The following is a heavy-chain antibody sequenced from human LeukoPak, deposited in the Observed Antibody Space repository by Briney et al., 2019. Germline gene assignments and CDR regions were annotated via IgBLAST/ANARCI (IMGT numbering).Heavy chain of an antibody. CDR3: ASEPMLAYCGGDCYSRYYYYMDV. CDR1: GGSFSGYY. D-gene: IGHD2-21*02. V-gene: IGHV4-34*01. Sequence: KPSETLSLTCAVYGGSFSGYYWSWLRQPPGKGLEWIGEINHSGSTNYNPSLKSRVTISVDTSKNQFSLKLSSVTAADTAVYYCASEPMLAYCGGDCYSRYYYYMDVWGKGTTVTISS. CDR2: INHSGST. J-gene: IGHJ6*03.